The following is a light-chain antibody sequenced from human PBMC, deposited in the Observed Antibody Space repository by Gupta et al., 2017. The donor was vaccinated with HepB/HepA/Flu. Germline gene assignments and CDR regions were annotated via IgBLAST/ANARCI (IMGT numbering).Light chain of an antibody. CDR3: QQDNSFVT. V-gene: IGKV3-15*01. CDR2: DAS. J-gene: IGKJ4*01. Sequence: EIVMTQSPATLSVSPGERATLSWRTSTSIGNKLAVYQQRPGQVPGSIIFDASTRAIGIPNRFNGIWSWTEFTLTISYLRYEVSAVYFCQQDNSFVTFGGGTKVDIK. CDR1: TSIGNK.